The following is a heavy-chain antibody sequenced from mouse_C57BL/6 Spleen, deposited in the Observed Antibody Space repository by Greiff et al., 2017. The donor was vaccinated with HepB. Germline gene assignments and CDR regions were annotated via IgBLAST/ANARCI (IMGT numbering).Heavy chain of an antibody. CDR3: ARREGYYAMDY. J-gene: IGHJ4*01. CDR1: GYTFTSYW. CDR2: IYPGSGST. Sequence: QVQLQQPGAELVKPGASVKMSCKASGYTFTSYWITWVKQRPGQGLEWIGDIYPGSGSTNYNEKFKSKATLTVDTSPSTAYMQLSSLTSEDSAVYYCARREGYYAMDYWGQGTSVTVSS. V-gene: IGHV1-55*01.